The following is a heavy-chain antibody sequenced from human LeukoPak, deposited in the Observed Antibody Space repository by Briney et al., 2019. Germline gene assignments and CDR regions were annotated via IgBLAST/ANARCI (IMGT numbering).Heavy chain of an antibody. D-gene: IGHD3-3*01. V-gene: IGHV4-39*01. Sequence: SETLSLTCTVSGGSISSSSYYWGWIRQPPGTGLEWIGSIYYSGSTYYNPSLKSRVTISVDTSKNQFSLKLSSLTAADTAVYYCARQSYYDFWSGYYPPPLDYWGQGTLVTVSS. CDR1: GGSISSSSYY. CDR3: ARQSYYDFWSGYYPPPLDY. J-gene: IGHJ4*02. CDR2: IYYSGST.